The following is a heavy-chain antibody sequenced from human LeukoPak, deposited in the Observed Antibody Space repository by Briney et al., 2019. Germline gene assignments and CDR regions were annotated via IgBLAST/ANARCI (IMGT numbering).Heavy chain of an antibody. CDR1: GFTFSTYC. CDR2: IKEDGNEK. V-gene: IGHV3-7*01. D-gene: IGHD5-24*01. CDR3: ARRWASDI. J-gene: IGHJ3*02. Sequence: GGSLRLSCAASGFTFSTYCMTWVRQAPGKGLEWVANIKEDGNEKYYVDSVKGRFTISRDNAKNSLYLQMNSLRAEDTAVYYCARRWASDIWGQGTMVTVSS.